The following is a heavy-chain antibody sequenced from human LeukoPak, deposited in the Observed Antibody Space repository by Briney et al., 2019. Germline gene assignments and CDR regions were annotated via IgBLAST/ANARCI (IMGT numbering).Heavy chain of an antibody. Sequence: GGSLRLSCTASGFTFGDYAMSWVRQAPGKGLEWVGFIRSKAYGGTTEYAASVKGRFTISRDDSKSIAYLQMNSLKTEDTAVYYCTTSVVVTDNTDDYWGQGTLVTVSS. V-gene: IGHV3-49*04. J-gene: IGHJ4*02. CDR2: IRSKAYGGTT. CDR3: TTSVVVTDNTDDY. CDR1: GFTFGDYA. D-gene: IGHD2-21*02.